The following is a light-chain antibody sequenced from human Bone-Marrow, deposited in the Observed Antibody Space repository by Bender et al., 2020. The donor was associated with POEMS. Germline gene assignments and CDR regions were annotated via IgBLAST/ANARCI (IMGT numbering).Light chain of an antibody. CDR1: ALPNQY. V-gene: IGLV3-25*03. J-gene: IGLJ3*02. CDR3: QSSDSSDTIWV. CDR2: RDK. Sequence: SLDLTQPPSVSVSPGQTARITCSAEALPNQYVYWYQQKPGQAPRLVISRDKERRSAISERFSGSGSGTTVTLTISGVQAEDEADYYCQSSDSSDTIWVFGGGPKLTVL.